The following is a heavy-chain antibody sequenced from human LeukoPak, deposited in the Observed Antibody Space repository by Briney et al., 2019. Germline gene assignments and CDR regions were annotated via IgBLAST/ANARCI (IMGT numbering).Heavy chain of an antibody. Sequence: PGGSLRLSCAASGFTFDDHGMSWVRQAPGKGLEWVSGIKWDGGRTGYADSVKGRFTISRDNAKNSLYLQMNSLRAEDTAVYYCARERGLFVRGYFDYWGQGTLVTVSS. CDR2: IKWDGGRT. J-gene: IGHJ4*02. V-gene: IGHV3-20*04. D-gene: IGHD3-22*01. CDR3: ARERGLFVRGYFDY. CDR1: GFTFDDHG.